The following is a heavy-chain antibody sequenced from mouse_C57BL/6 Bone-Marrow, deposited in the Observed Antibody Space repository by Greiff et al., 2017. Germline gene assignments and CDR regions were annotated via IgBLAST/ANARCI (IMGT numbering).Heavy chain of an antibody. Sequence: VQLQQSGAELARPGASVKLSCKASGYTFTSYWISWVKQRTGQGLEWIGEIYPRSGNTYYNEKFKGKATLTVDKSSSTAYMQLSSLTSEDSAVYYCARGAYCGSSAFDYGGQGTTLTVAS. CDR1: GYTFTSYW. D-gene: IGHD1-1*01. CDR3: ARGAYCGSSAFDY. CDR2: IYPRSGNT. J-gene: IGHJ2*01. V-gene: IGHV1-81*01.